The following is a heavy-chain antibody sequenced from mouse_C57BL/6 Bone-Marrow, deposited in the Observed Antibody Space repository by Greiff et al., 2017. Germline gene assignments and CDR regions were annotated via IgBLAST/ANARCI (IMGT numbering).Heavy chain of an antibody. Sequence: EVNLVESGGGLVKPGGSLKLSCAASGFTFSSYAMSWVRQTPEKRLEWVATISDGGSYTYYPDNVKGRFTISRDNAKNNLYLQMSHLKSEDTAMYYCARLPDGYYEEYYYAMDYWGQGTSVTVSS. CDR3: ARLPDGYYEEYYYAMDY. J-gene: IGHJ4*01. V-gene: IGHV5-4*03. CDR1: GFTFSSYA. CDR2: ISDGGSYT. D-gene: IGHD2-3*01.